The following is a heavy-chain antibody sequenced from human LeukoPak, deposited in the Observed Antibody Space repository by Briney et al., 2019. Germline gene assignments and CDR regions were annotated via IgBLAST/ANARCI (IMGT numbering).Heavy chain of an antibody. V-gene: IGHV1-18*01. D-gene: IGHD3-22*01. CDR1: GYTFTSYG. CDR2: ISAYNGNT. CDR3: ARVGPYDSSAYYFDY. J-gene: IGHJ4*02. Sequence: ASVKVSCKASGYTFTSYGISWVRQAPGQGLEWMGWISAYNGNTNYAQKLQGRVTMTTDTSTSTAYMELRSLRSDDTAVYYCARVGPYDSSAYYFDYWGQGTLVTVSS.